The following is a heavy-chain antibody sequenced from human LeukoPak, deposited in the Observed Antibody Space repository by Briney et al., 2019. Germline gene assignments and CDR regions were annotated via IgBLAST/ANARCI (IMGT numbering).Heavy chain of an antibody. V-gene: IGHV3-66*02. J-gene: IGHJ4*02. CDR3: ARDRNTDFWSGYYTSYFDY. CDR2: IYSDSST. CDR1: ELTVSSNC. D-gene: IGHD3-3*01. Sequence: GGSLRLSCAASELTVSSNCMTWVRQAPGKGLEWVSFIYSDSSTYYADSVRGRFTISRDNSKNTLYLQMNSLRAEDTAVYYCARDRNTDFWSGYYTSYFDYWGQGTLVIVSS.